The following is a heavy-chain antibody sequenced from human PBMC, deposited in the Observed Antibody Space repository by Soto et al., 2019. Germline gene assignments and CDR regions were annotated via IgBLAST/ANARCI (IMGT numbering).Heavy chain of an antibody. CDR1: GFTFSSYG. D-gene: IGHD3-22*01. CDR2: ISYDGSNK. Sequence: QVQLVESGGAVVQPGRSLRLSCAASGFTFSSYGRHWVRQAPGKGLEWVAVISYDGSNKYYADSVKGRFTISRDNSKNTLYLQMNSLRAEDTAVYYCAKSPYYYDSSGYYVYYFDYWGQGTLVTVSS. V-gene: IGHV3-30*18. CDR3: AKSPYYYDSSGYYVYYFDY. J-gene: IGHJ4*02.